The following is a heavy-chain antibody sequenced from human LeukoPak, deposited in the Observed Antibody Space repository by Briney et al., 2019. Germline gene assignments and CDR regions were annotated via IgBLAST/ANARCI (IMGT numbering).Heavy chain of an antibody. CDR2: ISAYNGNT. CDR3: ARTCSSTSCYSGAFDI. CDR1: GYTFTSYG. J-gene: IGHJ3*02. Sequence: ASVKVSCKASGYTFTSYGISWVRQAPGQGLEWMGWISAYNGNTNYAQKLQGRVTMTTDTSTSTAYMKLRSLRSDDTAVYYCARTCSSTSCYSGAFDIWGQGTMVTVSS. V-gene: IGHV1-18*01. D-gene: IGHD2-2*02.